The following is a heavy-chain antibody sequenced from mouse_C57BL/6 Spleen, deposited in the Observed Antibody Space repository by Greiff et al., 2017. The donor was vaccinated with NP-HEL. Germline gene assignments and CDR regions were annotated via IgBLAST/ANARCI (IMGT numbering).Heavy chain of an antibody. CDR1: GYTFSDYG. D-gene: IGHD1-1*01. CDR3: ARRLFYYYGSSCKDAMDY. V-gene: IGHV5-17*01. Sequence: EVQRVESGGGLVKPGGSLKLSCAASGYTFSDYGMHWVRQAPEKGLEWVAYISSGSSTINYADTVKGRFTLSRDNANNTLFLQMTSLKSEDTTMYYCARRLFYYYGSSCKDAMDYWGQGTSVTVSS. J-gene: IGHJ4*01. CDR2: ISSGSSTI.